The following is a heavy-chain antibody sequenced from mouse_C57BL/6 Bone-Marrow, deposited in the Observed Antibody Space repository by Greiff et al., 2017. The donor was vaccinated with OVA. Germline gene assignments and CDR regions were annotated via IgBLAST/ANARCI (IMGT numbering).Heavy chain of an antibody. J-gene: IGHJ4*01. CDR3: TRRWLPLYAMDY. Sequence: VQLQQPGAELVKPGASVKLSCKASGYTFTSYWMHWVKQRPGQGLEWIGMIHPNSGSTNYNEKFKSKATLTVDKSSSTAYMQLSSLTSEYSAVYYCTRRWLPLYAMDYWGQGTSVTVSS. V-gene: IGHV1-64*01. CDR2: IHPNSGST. D-gene: IGHD2-3*01. CDR1: GYTFTSYW.